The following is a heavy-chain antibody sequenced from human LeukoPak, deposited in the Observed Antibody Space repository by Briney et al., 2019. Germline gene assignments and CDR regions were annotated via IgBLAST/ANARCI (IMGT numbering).Heavy chain of an antibody. J-gene: IGHJ5*02. CDR2: IYYSGST. V-gene: IGHV4-30-4*08. CDR3: ARRRVETQTTDP. CDR1: GGSISSGDYY. D-gene: IGHD1-7*01. Sequence: PSETLSLTCTVSGGSISSGDYYWSWIRQPPGKGLEWIGYIYYSGSTYYNPSLKSRVTISADTSKNQFSLKLSSVTAADTAVYYCARRRVETQTTDPWGQGTLVTVSS.